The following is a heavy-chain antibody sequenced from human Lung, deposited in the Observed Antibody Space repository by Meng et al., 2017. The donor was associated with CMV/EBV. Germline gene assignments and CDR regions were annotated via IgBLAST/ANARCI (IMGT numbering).Heavy chain of an antibody. J-gene: IGHJ6*02. CDR3: ARDGAAGPANYYYYYGMDV. Sequence: SXTXSLXCAVSGGSISSSNWWSWVRQPPGKGLEWIGEIYHSGSTNYNPSLKSRVTISVDKSKNQFSLKLSSVTAADTAVYYCARDGAAGPANYYYYYGMDVWGQGTTVTVSS. D-gene: IGHD6-13*01. CDR2: IYHSGST. V-gene: IGHV4-4*02. CDR1: GGSISSSNW.